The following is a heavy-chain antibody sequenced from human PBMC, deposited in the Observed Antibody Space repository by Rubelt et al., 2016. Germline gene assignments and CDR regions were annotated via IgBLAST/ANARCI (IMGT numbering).Heavy chain of an antibody. Sequence: QVQLQQWGAGVLKPSETLSLTCSVNARSFSGYYWTWIRQPPGKGLEWIGEINHRGSSHSNPSLKDRVPISVDTSRRQFSLKLDSVVAADTAVYYCARTISFYDSFRGSDYWGQGALVTVSS. V-gene: IGHV4-34*01. D-gene: IGHD3-10*01. CDR1: ARSFSGYY. CDR3: ARTISFYDSFRGSDY. CDR2: INHRGSS. J-gene: IGHJ4*02.